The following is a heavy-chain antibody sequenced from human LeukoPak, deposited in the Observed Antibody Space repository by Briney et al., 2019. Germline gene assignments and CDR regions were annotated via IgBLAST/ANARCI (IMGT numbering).Heavy chain of an antibody. CDR1: GGTFSSYA. CDR2: IIPIFGTA. Sequence: SVKVSCKASGGTFSSYAISWVRQAPGQGLEWMGGIIPIFGTANYAQKFQGRVTVTADESTSTAYMELSSLRSEDTAVYYCARDGVPEGYYDSSGWYYFDYWGQGTLVTVSS. J-gene: IGHJ4*02. CDR3: ARDGVPEGYYDSSGWYYFDY. D-gene: IGHD3-22*01. V-gene: IGHV1-69*13.